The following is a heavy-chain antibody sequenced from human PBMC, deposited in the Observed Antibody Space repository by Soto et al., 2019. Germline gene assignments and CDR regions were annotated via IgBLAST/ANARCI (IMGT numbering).Heavy chain of an antibody. CDR1: GGTFSGYS. J-gene: IGHJ2*01. V-gene: IGHV1-69*13. Sequence: SVKGSCKASGGTFSGYSINWVRQAPGQGLEWMGGIIPIFGTANSAQKFQGRFTLTADESTSTAHMELNSLRNEDTAVYYCARPFQSWPGGWYFDLWGRGTLVTVSS. CDR3: ARPFQSWPGGWYFDL. CDR2: IIPIFGTA. D-gene: IGHD3-16*01.